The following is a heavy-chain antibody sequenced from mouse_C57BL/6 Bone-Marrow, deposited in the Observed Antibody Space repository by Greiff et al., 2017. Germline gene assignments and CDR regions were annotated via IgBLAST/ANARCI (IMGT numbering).Heavy chain of an antibody. CDR2: GQGLEWIG. Sequence: VKLMESGPELARPWASVKISCQAFYTFSRRVHFAIRDTNYWMQWVKQRPGQGLEWIGAIYPGNGDTSYNQKFKGKATLTADKSSSTAYMQLSSLTSEDSAVYYCACGGWLPFAYWGQGTLVTVSA. CDR3: SEDSAVYYCACGGWLPFAY. CDR1: YTFSRRVH. J-gene: IGHJ3*01. D-gene: IGHD2-3*01. V-gene: IGHV1-87*01.